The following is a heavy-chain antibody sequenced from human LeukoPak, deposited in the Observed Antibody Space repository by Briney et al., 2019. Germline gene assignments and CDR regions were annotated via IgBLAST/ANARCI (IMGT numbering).Heavy chain of an antibody. Sequence: GASVKVSCKASGYTFTNYDINWVRKATGQGLEWMGWMNLNSGNTGYAQKFQGRVTITRNTSISTAYMELSSLRSEDTAVYYCARVPPVEYGDYVGRAFDIWGQGTMVTVSS. V-gene: IGHV1-8*03. CDR3: ARVPPVEYGDYVGRAFDI. CDR1: GYTFTNYD. D-gene: IGHD4-17*01. CDR2: MNLNSGNT. J-gene: IGHJ3*02.